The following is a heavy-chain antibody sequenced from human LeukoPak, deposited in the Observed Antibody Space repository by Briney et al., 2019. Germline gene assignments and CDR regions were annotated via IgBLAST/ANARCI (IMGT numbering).Heavy chain of an antibody. J-gene: IGHJ4*02. CDR2: SSSSDDGK. CDR1: GLSLNNYA. D-gene: IGHD2-21*01. CDR3: AKAPVTSCRGAFCYPFDY. Sequence: GGSLRLSCTASGLSLNNYAMSWVRQAPGKGLEWVSASSSSDDGKWYAESVRGRFTISRDTSKNTVYLQMNSLRVEDAGVYYCAKAPVTSCRGAFCYPFDYWGQGTLVTVSS. V-gene: IGHV3-23*01.